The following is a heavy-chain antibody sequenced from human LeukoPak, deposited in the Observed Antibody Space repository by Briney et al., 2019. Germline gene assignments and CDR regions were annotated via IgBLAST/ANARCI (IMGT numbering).Heavy chain of an antibody. Sequence: SETLSLTCTVSGYSISSGYYWGWIRQPPGKGLEWIGSIYHSGRTFYNPSLKSRVTISVDTSKNQFSLKLSSVTAADTAVYYCARVYDSSGYSPHYYYYYYMDVWGKGTTVTVSS. CDR3: ARVYDSSGYSPHYYYYYYMDV. CDR1: GYSISSGYY. J-gene: IGHJ6*03. CDR2: IYHSGRT. V-gene: IGHV4-38-2*02. D-gene: IGHD3-22*01.